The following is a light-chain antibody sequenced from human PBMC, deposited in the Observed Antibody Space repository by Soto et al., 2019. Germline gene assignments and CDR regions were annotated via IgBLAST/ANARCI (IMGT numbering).Light chain of an antibody. CDR2: GAS. J-gene: IGKJ5*01. CDR1: QSVSSN. Sequence: EIVMTQSPATLSVSPGERATLSCRASQSVSSNLAWYQQKPGQAPRLLIYGASTRATGIPARFSGSGSGTEFNPTINRPQAENFAGYYRQQYNNWPPNPFGQGKRLEIK. V-gene: IGKV3-15*01. CDR3: QQYNNWPPNP.